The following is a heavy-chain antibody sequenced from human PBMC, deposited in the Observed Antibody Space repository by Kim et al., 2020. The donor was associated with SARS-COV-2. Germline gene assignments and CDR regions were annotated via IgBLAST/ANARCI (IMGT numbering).Heavy chain of an antibody. Sequence: SETLSLTCTVSGGSISSSSYYWGWIRQPPGKGLEWIGSIYYSGSTYYNPSLKSRVTISVDTSKNQFSLKLSSVTAADTAVYYCASDHIAAAGPFDYWGQG. CDR1: GGSISSSSYY. J-gene: IGHJ4*02. D-gene: IGHD6-13*01. CDR2: IYYSGST. V-gene: IGHV4-39*07. CDR3: ASDHIAAAGPFDY.